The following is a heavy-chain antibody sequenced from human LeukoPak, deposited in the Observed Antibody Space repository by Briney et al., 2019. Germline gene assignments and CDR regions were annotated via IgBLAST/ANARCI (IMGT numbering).Heavy chain of an antibody. V-gene: IGHV3-21*01. J-gene: IGHJ4*02. CDR3: ARYPYSSSWYYFDY. CDR1: GFTFTTYS. CDR2: ISISSNYI. D-gene: IGHD6-13*01. Sequence: PGGSLRLSCATSGFTFTTYSMNWVRQAPGKGLEWVSSISISSNYIYYADSVRGRFTVSRDDAKNSLYLQMNSLRVEDTAVYYCARYPYSSSWYYFDYWGQGTLVTVSS.